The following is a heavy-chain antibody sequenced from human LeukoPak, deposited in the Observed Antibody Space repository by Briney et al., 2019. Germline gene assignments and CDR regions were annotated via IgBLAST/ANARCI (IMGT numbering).Heavy chain of an antibody. D-gene: IGHD6-13*01. V-gene: IGHV3-73*01. Sequence: PGGTLRLSCAASGFTFSGSAMHWVRQASGKGLEWVGRIRSKANSYATAYAASVKGRLTISRDDSKNTAYLQMNSLKTEDTAVYYCTTYSSSWYYWGQGTLVTVSS. CDR1: GFTFSGSA. CDR3: TTYSSSWYY. J-gene: IGHJ4*02. CDR2: IRSKANSYAT.